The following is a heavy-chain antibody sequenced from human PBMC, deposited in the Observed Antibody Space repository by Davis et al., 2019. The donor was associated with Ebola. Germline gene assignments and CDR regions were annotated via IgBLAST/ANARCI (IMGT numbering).Heavy chain of an antibody. CDR1: GFPFSGCD. CDR3: VTDPNSQFGY. Sequence: GESLKISCAASGFPFSGCDMNWVRQAPGKGLEWVSNINNRGDSTYYADSVEGRFTISRDNSKNTVFLQMNSLRGEDTALYYCVTDPNSQFGYWGQGILVTVSS. V-gene: IGHV3-23*01. CDR2: INNRGDST. J-gene: IGHJ4*02. D-gene: IGHD4-23*01.